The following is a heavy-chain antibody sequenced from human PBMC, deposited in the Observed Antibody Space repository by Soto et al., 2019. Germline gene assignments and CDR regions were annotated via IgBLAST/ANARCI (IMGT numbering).Heavy chain of an antibody. J-gene: IGHJ4*02. CDR2: INAGNGNT. CDR3: ARGPGGPDGPGDY. V-gene: IGHV1-3*01. CDR1: GYTFTSYA. D-gene: IGHD2-15*01. Sequence: QVQLVQSGAEVKKPGASVKVSCKASGYTFTSYAMHWVRQAPGQRLEWLGWINAGNGNTKYSQKFQGRVTITRDTSASTAYMELSSLRSEDTAVYYCARGPGGPDGPGDYWGQGTLVTVSS.